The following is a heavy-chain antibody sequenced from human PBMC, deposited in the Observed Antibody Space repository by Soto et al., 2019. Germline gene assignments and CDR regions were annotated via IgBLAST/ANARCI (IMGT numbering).Heavy chain of an antibody. J-gene: IGHJ4*02. CDR3: ARGHESMMVTAPDY. CDR2: IAYDGRNK. Sequence: PGGSLRLSCAASGFTFSSYAMHWVRQAPGKGLEWVAVIAYDGRNKYYADSVKGRFTISRDNSKNTLYLQMNSLRAEDTAVYYCARGHESMMVTAPDYWGQGTLVTVSS. V-gene: IGHV3-30*14. CDR1: GFTFSSYA. D-gene: IGHD2-21*02.